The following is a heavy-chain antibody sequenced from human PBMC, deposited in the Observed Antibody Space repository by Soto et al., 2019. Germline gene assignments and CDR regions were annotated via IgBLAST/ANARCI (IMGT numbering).Heavy chain of an antibody. V-gene: IGHV4-39*01. CDR2: IYYSGST. Sequence: SETLSLTCTVSGGSISSSSYYWGWIRQPPGKGLEWIGSIYYSGSTYYNPSLKSRVTISVDTSKNQFSLKLSSVTAADTAVYYCASLPVDTAMVSYYYYGMDVWGQGTTVTVSS. CDR3: ASLPVDTAMVSYYYYGMDV. J-gene: IGHJ6*02. CDR1: GGSISSSSYY. D-gene: IGHD5-18*01.